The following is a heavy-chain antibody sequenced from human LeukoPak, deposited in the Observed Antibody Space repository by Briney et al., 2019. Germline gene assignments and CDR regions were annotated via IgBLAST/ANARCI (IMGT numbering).Heavy chain of an antibody. CDR2: IYTSGST. D-gene: IGHD5-12*01. Sequence: PSETLPLTCTVSGGSISSYYWSWIRQPAGKGLEWIGRIYTSGSTNYNPSLKSRVTMSVDTSKNQFSLKLSSVTAADTAVYYCARDSGQNFVDAFDIWGQGTMVTVSS. CDR1: GGSISSYY. V-gene: IGHV4-4*07. CDR3: ARDSGQNFVDAFDI. J-gene: IGHJ3*02.